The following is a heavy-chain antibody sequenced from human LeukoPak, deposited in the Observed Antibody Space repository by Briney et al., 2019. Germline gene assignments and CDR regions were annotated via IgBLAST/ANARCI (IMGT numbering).Heavy chain of an antibody. J-gene: IGHJ6*03. V-gene: IGHV1-18*01. CDR3: ARVWAYYDILTGYYPSGYMDV. CDR1: GYTFTSYG. CDR2: ISAYNGNT. D-gene: IGHD3-9*01. Sequence: ASVKVSCKASGYTFTSYGISWVRQAPGQGLEWMGWISAYNGNTNYAQKLQGRVTMTTDTSTSTAYMELRSLRSDDTAVYYCARVWAYYDILTGYYPSGYMDVWGKGTTVTISS.